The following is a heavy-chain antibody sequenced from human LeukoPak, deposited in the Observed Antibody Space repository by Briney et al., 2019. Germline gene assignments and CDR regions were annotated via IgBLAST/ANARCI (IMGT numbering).Heavy chain of an antibody. Sequence: GGSLRLSCAASGFIVSSNYMSWVRQAPGKGLEWVSVIYSGGSTFYADSVRGRFTISRDNSKNTVYLQMNSLRAEDTAVYYCARESYSSSSYFDYWGQGTLVTVSS. D-gene: IGHD6-6*01. J-gene: IGHJ4*02. V-gene: IGHV3-53*01. CDR2: IYSGGST. CDR3: ARESYSSSSYFDY. CDR1: GFIVSSNY.